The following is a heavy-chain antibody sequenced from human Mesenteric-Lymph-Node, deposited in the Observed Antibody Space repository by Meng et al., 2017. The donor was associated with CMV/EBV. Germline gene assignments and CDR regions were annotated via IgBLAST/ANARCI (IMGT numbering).Heavy chain of an antibody. CDR3: AREGYFINGICRRFDY. D-gene: IGHD2-8*01. CDR2: IYYSGST. J-gene: IGHJ4*02. CDR1: GDSVNSGSYY. Sequence: SETLSLTCTVSGDSVNSGSYYWSWIRLPPGKGLEWLGYIYYSGSTYYNPSLKSRVTISVDTSKHQFSLKLSSVTAADTAVYYCAREGYFINGICRRFDYWGQGPLVTVSS. V-gene: IGHV4-61*01.